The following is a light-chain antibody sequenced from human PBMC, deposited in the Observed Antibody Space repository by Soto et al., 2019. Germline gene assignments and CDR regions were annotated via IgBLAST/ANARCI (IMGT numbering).Light chain of an antibody. V-gene: IGKV3-15*01. CDR3: LQYHNLWA. CDR1: QSVSSY. Sequence: EIVLTQSPATLSLSPGERATLSCRASQSVSSYFAWYQHRPGQAPRLLIYRASTRATGIPARFSGSGSGTEFTLTISSLQSEDFTVYSCLQYHNLWAFGQGTKVDIK. CDR2: RAS. J-gene: IGKJ1*01.